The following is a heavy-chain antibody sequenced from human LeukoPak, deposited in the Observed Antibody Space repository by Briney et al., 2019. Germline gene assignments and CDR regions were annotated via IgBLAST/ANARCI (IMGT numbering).Heavy chain of an antibody. V-gene: IGHV1-2*02. CDR2: INPNSGGT. J-gene: IGHJ4*02. CDR1: GYTFTGYY. CDR3: AREDYASSGAFDY. D-gene: IGHD3-22*01. Sequence: ASVKVSCKASGYTFTGYYMNWVRQAPGQGLEWVGWINPNSGGTNYAQKFQGRVTMTGDTSISTAYMELSGLRSDDTAVYYCAREDYASSGAFDYWGQGTLVTVSS.